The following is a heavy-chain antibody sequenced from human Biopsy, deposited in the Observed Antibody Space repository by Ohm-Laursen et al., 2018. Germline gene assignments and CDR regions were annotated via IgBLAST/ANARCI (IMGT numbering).Heavy chain of an antibody. J-gene: IGHJ6*02. CDR1: GFTFSPYT. Sequence: SLRLSCTASGFTFSPYTMTWVRQAPGKGLEWVSSISSSGNFMYYTDSVKGRFTISRDNAENSLYLQMNSLRAEDTALYYCARIFLVGVTPGYGMDVWGQGTTVTVSS. CDR2: ISSSGNFM. D-gene: IGHD1-26*01. CDR3: ARIFLVGVTPGYGMDV. V-gene: IGHV3-21*01.